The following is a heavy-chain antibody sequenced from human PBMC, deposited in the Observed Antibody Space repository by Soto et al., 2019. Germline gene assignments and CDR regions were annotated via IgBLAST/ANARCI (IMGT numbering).Heavy chain of an antibody. CDR3: AREIVVARGASYFDY. D-gene: IGHD2-2*01. CDR2: IRQDGSEK. J-gene: IGHJ4*02. Sequence: TGVPLRLSCAASGFTFSTYSMTWVCQAPGKGLEWVGNIRQDGSEKNYVDSVKGRFTISRDNTKNTLYLQMNSLRAEDTAVYYCAREIVVARGASYFDYWGPGTLVTVSS. CDR1: GFTFSTYS. V-gene: IGHV3-7*04.